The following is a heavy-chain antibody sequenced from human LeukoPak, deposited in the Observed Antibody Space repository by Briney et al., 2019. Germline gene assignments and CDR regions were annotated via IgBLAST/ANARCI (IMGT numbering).Heavy chain of an antibody. CDR3: ARGDSSGY. V-gene: IGHV4-4*07. CDR2: IYSSGTT. CDR1: GGSINNYY. D-gene: IGHD3-22*01. Sequence: TSETLSLTCTVSGGSINNYYWSWIRQPAGKGLEWIGRIYSSGTTNYDPSLKSRVTMSVDTSKNQLSLKLTSVTAADPAVYYCARGDSSGYWGQGTLVTVSS. J-gene: IGHJ4*02.